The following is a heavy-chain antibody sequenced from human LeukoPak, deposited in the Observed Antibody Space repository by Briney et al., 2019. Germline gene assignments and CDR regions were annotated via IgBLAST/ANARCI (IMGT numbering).Heavy chain of an antibody. Sequence: RGSLRLSCAASGFTFTSYEMNWVRQAPGKGLEWLSYISSSGTTVYYADSVKGRFTIYRDNAKNSLYLQMNSLRAEDTAVYYCARSWLAVAGPEYWGQGTLVTVSS. J-gene: IGHJ4*02. CDR1: GFTFTSYE. CDR3: ARSWLAVAGPEY. CDR2: ISSSGTTV. D-gene: IGHD6-19*01. V-gene: IGHV3-48*03.